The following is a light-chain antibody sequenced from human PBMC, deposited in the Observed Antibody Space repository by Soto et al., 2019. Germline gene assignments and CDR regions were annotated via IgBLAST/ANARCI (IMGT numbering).Light chain of an antibody. CDR3: QQSYSTPHT. CDR2: AVS. CDR1: QSISRY. V-gene: IGKV1-39*01. J-gene: IGKJ1*01. Sequence: DIQMTHSPPSLSASVGDRVTISCRASQSISRYLHWYKQKPGKAPELLIHAVSTLQSGVPSSFSGSGSGTDFTLTISSLRPEDFATYYCQQSYSTPHTFGQGTKVDIK.